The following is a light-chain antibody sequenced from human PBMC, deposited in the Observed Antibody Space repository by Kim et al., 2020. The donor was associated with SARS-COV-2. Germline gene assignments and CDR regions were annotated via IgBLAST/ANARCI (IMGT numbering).Light chain of an antibody. Sequence: GQSVTIPCTGTSRDVGGYNYVSWYQQHPGKAPKLMIYDVSNRPSGVSTRFSGSKSSNAASLTISGLQAENESDYYCSSYTSSSTLVFGGRTQLTVL. CDR1: SRDVGGYNY. J-gene: IGLJ2*01. CDR3: SSYTSSSTLV. V-gene: IGLV2-14*03. CDR2: DVS.